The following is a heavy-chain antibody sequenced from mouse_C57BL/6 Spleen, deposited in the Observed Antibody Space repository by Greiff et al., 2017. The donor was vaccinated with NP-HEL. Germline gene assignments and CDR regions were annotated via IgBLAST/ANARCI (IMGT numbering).Heavy chain of an antibody. CDR1: GYSIPSGYY. CDR2: ISYDGSN. D-gene: IGHD1-1*01. V-gene: IGHV3-6*01. CDR3: ASPLYYYGSSYVYYYAMDY. Sequence: EVKLQESGPGLVKPSQSLSLTCSVTGYSIPSGYYWNWIRQFPGNKLEWMGYISYDGSNNFNPSLKNRISITRDTSKNQFFLKLNSVTTEDTATYYCASPLYYYGSSYVYYYAMDYWGQGASVTVSS. J-gene: IGHJ4*01.